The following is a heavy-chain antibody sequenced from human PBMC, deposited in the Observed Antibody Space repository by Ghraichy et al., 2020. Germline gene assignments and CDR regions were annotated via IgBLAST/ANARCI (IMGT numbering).Heavy chain of an antibody. CDR2: SRDKANSYTP. CDR3: TRGNHYGTNPDY. J-gene: IGHJ4*02. CDR1: GFTFSDYH. Sequence: GGSLRLSCAGSGFTFSDYHIDWIRQAPGKGLEWVGRSRDKANSYTPEYAASVKGRFTISRDDSKTSLYLQMNSLKTDDTAVYYCTRGNHYGTNPDYWGQGTLVTVSS. D-gene: IGHD3-10*01. V-gene: IGHV3-72*01.